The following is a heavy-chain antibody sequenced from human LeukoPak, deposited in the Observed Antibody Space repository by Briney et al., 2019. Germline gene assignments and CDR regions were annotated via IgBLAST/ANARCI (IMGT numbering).Heavy chain of an antibody. CDR2: ISSTGGTA. J-gene: IGHJ4*02. CDR1: GFTFSSFG. V-gene: IGHV3-23*01. CDR3: ARESESDFWTGSYFDY. Sequence: GGTLRLSCAASGFTFSSFGMSWVRQAPGKGLEWVSAISSTGGTAYYADSVKGRFTISRDNSKNTLYLQIDSLRADDTAVYFCARESESDFWTGSYFDYWGQGILVTVSS. D-gene: IGHD3/OR15-3a*01.